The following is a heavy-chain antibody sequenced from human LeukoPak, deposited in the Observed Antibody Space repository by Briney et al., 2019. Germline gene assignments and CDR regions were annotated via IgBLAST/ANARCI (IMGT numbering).Heavy chain of an antibody. CDR3: AGGPSCSGGVCPGAFDI. J-gene: IGHJ3*02. D-gene: IGHD2-8*02. Sequence: GGSLRLSCAASGFALSDHYMDWVRRAPGKGLEWVARIRGKPYSDTTEYAASERDSFTIPRDDSNIYIYVQTNSLKSEDTAVYYCAGGPSCSGGVCPGAFDIWGQGTMVTVSS. CDR2: IRGKPYSDTT. V-gene: IGHV3-72*01. CDR1: GFALSDHY.